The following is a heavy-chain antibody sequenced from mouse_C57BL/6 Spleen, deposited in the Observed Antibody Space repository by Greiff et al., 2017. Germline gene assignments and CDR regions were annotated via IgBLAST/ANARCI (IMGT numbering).Heavy chain of an antibody. D-gene: IGHD2-2*01. CDR1: GYSFTGYY. CDR2: INPSTGGT. V-gene: IGHV1-42*01. J-gene: IGHJ3*01. Sequence: EVQLQQSGPELVKPGASVKISCKASGYSFTGYYMNWVKQSPEKSLEWIGEINPSTGGTTSNQKFKAKATLTVDKSSSTAYMQLKSLTSEDSAVYYCATWGLRRGKVPYWGQGTLVTVSA. CDR3: ATWGLRRGKVPY.